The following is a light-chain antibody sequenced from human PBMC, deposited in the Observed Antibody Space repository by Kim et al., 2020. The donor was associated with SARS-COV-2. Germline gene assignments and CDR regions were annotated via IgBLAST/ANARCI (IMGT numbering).Light chain of an antibody. Sequence: DIQMTQSPSTLSASVGDRVTITCRASQSISSWLAWYQQKPGKAPNLLIYKASTLESGVPLRFSGSGSGTEFTLSISSLQPDDFATYYCEQYHTYYTFGGGTKVDIK. CDR3: EQYHTYYT. CDR1: QSISSW. J-gene: IGKJ4*01. CDR2: KAS. V-gene: IGKV1-5*03.